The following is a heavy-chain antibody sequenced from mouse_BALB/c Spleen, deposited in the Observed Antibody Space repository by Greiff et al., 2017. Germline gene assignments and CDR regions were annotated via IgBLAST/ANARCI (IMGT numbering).Heavy chain of an antibody. CDR3: ARQGYGNYVFAY. D-gene: IGHD2-10*02. Sequence: EVQRVESGGGLVKLGGSLKLSCAASGFTFSSYYMSWVRQTPEKRLELVAAINSNGGSTYYPDTVKGRFTISRDNAKNTLYLQMSSLKSEDTALYYCARQGYGNYVFAYWGQGTLVTVSA. V-gene: IGHV5-6-2*01. CDR1: GFTFSSYY. CDR2: INSNGGST. J-gene: IGHJ3*01.